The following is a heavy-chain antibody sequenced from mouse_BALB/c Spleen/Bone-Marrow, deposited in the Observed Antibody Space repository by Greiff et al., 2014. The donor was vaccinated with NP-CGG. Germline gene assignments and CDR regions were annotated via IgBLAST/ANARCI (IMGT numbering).Heavy chain of an antibody. CDR2: IDPENGGT. Sequence: VQLKESGAELVRPGALVKLSCKASGFNIKDYYMHWVKQRPEQGLEWIGWIDPENGGTIYDPKFQGKASITADTSSNTAYLQRISRTSEDTAVYYCSRWGNYYFDYWGQGTTLTVSS. V-gene: IGHV14-1*02. CDR1: GFNIKDYY. CDR3: SRWGNYYFDY. J-gene: IGHJ2*01.